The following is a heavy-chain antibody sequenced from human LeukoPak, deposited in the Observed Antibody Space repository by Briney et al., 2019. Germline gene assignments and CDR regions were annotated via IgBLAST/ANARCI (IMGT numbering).Heavy chain of an antibody. Sequence: HAGGSLRLSCAASGFTFSSHGMHWVRQAPGKGLEWVAVIWYDGSNKYYADSVKGRFTISRDNSKNTLYLQMNSLRAEDTAVYYCAKDGSDAFDIWGQGTMVTVSS. CDR1: GFTFSSHG. V-gene: IGHV3-33*06. CDR2: IWYDGSNK. J-gene: IGHJ3*02. CDR3: AKDGSDAFDI.